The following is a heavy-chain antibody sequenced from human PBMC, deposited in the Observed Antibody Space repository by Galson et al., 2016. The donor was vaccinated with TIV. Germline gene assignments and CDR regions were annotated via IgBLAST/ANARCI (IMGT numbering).Heavy chain of an antibody. Sequence: SVKVSCKASGGAFRNYAINWVRQTPGQGLEWMGGVIPIFRTVKYAQKFQGRVSVTTDESTRTAYMELTSLRFEDTAVYYCVARPSDFVATSSVNWFDPWGQGTLVTVSS. CDR3: VARPSDFVATSSVNWFDP. CDR1: GGAFRNYA. V-gene: IGHV1-69*05. CDR2: VIPIFRTV. J-gene: IGHJ5*02. D-gene: IGHD2-15*01.